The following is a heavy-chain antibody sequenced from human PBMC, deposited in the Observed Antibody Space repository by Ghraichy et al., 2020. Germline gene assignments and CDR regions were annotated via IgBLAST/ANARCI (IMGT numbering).Heavy chain of an antibody. Sequence: GGSLRLSCAASGFTFSSYWMSWVRQAPGKGLEWVANIKQDGSEKYYVDSVKGRFTISRDNAKNSLYLQMNSLRAEDTAVYYCARILGYCSSTSCHSYYYYGMDVWGQGNTVTVSS. CDR3: ARILGYCSSTSCHSYYYYGMDV. J-gene: IGHJ6*02. CDR2: IKQDGSEK. CDR1: GFTFSSYW. D-gene: IGHD2-2*01. V-gene: IGHV3-7*01.